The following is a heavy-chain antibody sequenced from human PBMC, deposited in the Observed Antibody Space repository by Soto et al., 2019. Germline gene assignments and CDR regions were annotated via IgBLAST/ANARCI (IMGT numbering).Heavy chain of an antibody. J-gene: IGHJ5*02. CDR3: ARSFYP. CDR1: GGSISHYH. CDR2: IFYNGST. V-gene: IGHV4-59*01. Sequence: QLQLQESGPGLVKPSETLSLTCTVSGGSISHYHWNWIRQAPGKGMEWIGYIFYNGSTNYNPSLTSRVTISVDMSKNRLSLTLTSVTAADTAVYYCARSFYPWGQGTLVTVSS.